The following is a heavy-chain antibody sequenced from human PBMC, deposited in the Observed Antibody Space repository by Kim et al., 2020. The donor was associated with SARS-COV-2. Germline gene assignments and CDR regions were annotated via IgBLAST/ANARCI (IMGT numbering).Heavy chain of an antibody. Sequence: GGSLRLSCAASGFTFGNYWMSWVRQAPGKGLEWVANINPLGSEKNYVDSVKGRFTISRDNAKNSLYLQMNSLRVDDTAVYYCASTQTFDYWGQGKLVTIS. V-gene: IGHV3-7*01. J-gene: IGHJ4*02. CDR2: INPLGSEK. CDR1: GFTFGNYW. CDR3: ASTQTFDY.